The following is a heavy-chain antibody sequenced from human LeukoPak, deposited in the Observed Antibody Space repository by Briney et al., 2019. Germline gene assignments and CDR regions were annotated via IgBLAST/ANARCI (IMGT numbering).Heavy chain of an antibody. J-gene: IGHJ4*02. Sequence: PGGSLRLSCAASGFSFSTFGMHWVRQTPGKGLEWVSHISKDETNKYYADSVKGRFTISRDTSKNTLFLQMNSLRVEDTAVYYCAKDNPVLDSWGQGTLVPSPQ. CDR1: GFSFSTFG. V-gene: IGHV3-30*18. CDR2: ISKDETNK. CDR3: AKDNPVLDS.